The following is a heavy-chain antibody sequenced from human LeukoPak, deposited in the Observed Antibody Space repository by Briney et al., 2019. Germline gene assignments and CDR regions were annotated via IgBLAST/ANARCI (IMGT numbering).Heavy chain of an antibody. V-gene: IGHV4-39*01. Sequence: SETLSLTCTVSGGSISSSSYYWGRIRQPPGKGLEWIGSIYYSGSTYYNPSLKSRVTISVDTSKNQFSLKLSSVTAADTAVYHCARHLYGSGLHRIDYWGQGTLVTVSS. CDR1: GGSISSSSYY. CDR3: ARHLYGSGLHRIDY. J-gene: IGHJ4*02. CDR2: IYYSGST. D-gene: IGHD6-19*01.